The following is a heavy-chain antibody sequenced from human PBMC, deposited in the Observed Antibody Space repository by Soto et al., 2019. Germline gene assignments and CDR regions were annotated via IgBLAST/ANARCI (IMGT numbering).Heavy chain of an antibody. Sequence: ASVKVSCKASGYTFTSYAMHWVRQAPGQRLEWMGWINAGNGNTKYSQKFQGRVTITRDTSASTAYMELNSLRAEDTAVYYCARGSQFRLGELSGGDAFDIWGQGTMVTVSS. CDR1: GYTFTSYA. CDR3: ARGSQFRLGELSGGDAFDI. CDR2: INAGNGNT. D-gene: IGHD3-16*02. V-gene: IGHV1-3*01. J-gene: IGHJ3*02.